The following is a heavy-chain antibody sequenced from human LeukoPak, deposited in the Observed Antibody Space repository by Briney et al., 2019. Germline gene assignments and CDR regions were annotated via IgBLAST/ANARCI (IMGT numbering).Heavy chain of an antibody. CDR1: GGTFSSYT. V-gene: IGHV1-69*08. CDR2: IIPILGTA. Sequence: SVKVSCKASGGTFSSYTISWVRQAPGQGLEWMGRIIPILGTANYAQKFQGRVTITADKSTSTAYMELSSLRSEDTAVYYCARGWSGSYLDYWGQGTLVTVSS. CDR3: ARGWSGSYLDY. D-gene: IGHD3-3*01. J-gene: IGHJ4*02.